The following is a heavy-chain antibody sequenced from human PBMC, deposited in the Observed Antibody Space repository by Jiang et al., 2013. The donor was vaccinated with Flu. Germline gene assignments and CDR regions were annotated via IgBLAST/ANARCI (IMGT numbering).Heavy chain of an antibody. Sequence: GLVKPSETLSLTCTVSGGSISSYYWSWIRQPPGKGLEWIGYIYYSGSTNYNPSLKSRVTISVDTSENQFSLKLSSVTAADTAVYYCASTVWVDTAIHFDYWGQGTLVTVSS. CDR3: ASTVWVDTAIHFDY. CDR1: GGSISSYY. D-gene: IGHD5-18*01. J-gene: IGHJ4*02. V-gene: IGHV4-59*08. CDR2: IYYSGST.